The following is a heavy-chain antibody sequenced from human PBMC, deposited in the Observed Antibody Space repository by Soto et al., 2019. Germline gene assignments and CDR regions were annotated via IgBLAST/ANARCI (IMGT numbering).Heavy chain of an antibody. J-gene: IGHJ5*02. Sequence: SETLSLTCAVSGGSISSGGYSWSWIRQPPGKGLEWIGYIYHSGSTYYNPSLKSRVTISVDRSKSQFSLKLSSVTAADTAVYYCARVMVYYYDSSGYWFDPWGQGTLVTVSS. CDR1: GGSISSGGYS. CDR2: IYHSGST. CDR3: ARVMVYYYDSSGYWFDP. D-gene: IGHD3-22*01. V-gene: IGHV4-30-2*01.